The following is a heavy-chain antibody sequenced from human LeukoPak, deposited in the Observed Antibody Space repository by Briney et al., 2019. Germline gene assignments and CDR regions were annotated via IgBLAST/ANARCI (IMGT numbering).Heavy chain of an antibody. J-gene: IGHJ4*02. CDR2: INHSGST. Sequence: PSETLSLTCAVYGGSFSGYYWSWIRQPPGKGLEWIGEINHSGSTNYNPSLKSRVTISVDTSENQFSLKLSSVTAADTAVYYCARKGSNKNYYDSSGYYYPFDYWGQGTLVTVSS. CDR3: ARKGSNKNYYDSSGYYYPFDY. CDR1: GGSFSGYY. V-gene: IGHV4-34*01. D-gene: IGHD3-22*01.